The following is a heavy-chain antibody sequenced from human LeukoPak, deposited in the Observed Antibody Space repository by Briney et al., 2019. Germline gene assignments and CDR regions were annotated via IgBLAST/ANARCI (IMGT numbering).Heavy chain of an antibody. CDR1: GGSISSYY. Sequence: SETLSLTCTVSGGSISSYYWSWIRQPPGKGLEWIGYIYYSGSTNYNPSLKSRVTISVDTSKNQFSLKLSSVTAADTAMYYCARGGTAFFDYWGQGTLVTVSS. V-gene: IGHV4-59*01. CDR2: IYYSGST. D-gene: IGHD1-7*01. J-gene: IGHJ4*02. CDR3: ARGGTAFFDY.